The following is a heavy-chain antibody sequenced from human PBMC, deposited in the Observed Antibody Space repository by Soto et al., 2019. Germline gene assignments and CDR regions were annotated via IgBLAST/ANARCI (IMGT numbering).Heavy chain of an antibody. CDR2: INHSGGT. CDR1: GGSFSAYY. D-gene: IGHD3-22*01. V-gene: IGHV4-34*01. Sequence: SETLSLTCAVYGGSFSAYYWSWIRQPPGKGLEWIGEINHSGGTSYNPSLKSRVTISVDTSKSQFSLKLTSVTAADTAVYYCARGDDSSGYYYYWFDPWGQGTLVTVSS. CDR3: ARGDDSSGYYYYWFDP. J-gene: IGHJ5*02.